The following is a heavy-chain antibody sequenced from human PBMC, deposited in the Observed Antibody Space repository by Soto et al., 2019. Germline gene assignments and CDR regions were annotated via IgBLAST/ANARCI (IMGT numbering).Heavy chain of an antibody. D-gene: IGHD5-12*01. CDR2: IIPIFGTA. J-gene: IGHJ6*02. V-gene: IGHV1-69*13. CDR1: GGTFSSYA. Sequence: SVKVSCKASGGTFSSYAIGWVRQAPGQGLEWMGGIIPIFGTANYAQKFQGRVTITADESTSTAYMELSSLRSEDTAVYYCARDPPGYSGYDYPPYYGMDVWGQGTTVTV. CDR3: ARDPPGYSGYDYPPYYGMDV.